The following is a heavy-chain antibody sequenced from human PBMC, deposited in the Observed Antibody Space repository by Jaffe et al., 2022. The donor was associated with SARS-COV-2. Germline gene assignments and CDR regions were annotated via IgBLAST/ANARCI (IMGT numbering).Heavy chain of an antibody. CDR3: ARLSHGSGSRKGLRFDP. V-gene: IGHV4-39*01. J-gene: IGHJ5*02. CDR2: IYYSGST. D-gene: IGHD3-10*01. CDR1: GGSISSSSYY. Sequence: QLQLQESGPGLVKPSETLSLTCTVSGGSISSSSYYWGWIRQPPGKGLEWIGSIYYSGSTYYNPSLKSRVTISVDTSKNQFSLKLSSVTAADTAVYYCARLSHGSGSRKGLRFDPWGQGTLVTVSS.